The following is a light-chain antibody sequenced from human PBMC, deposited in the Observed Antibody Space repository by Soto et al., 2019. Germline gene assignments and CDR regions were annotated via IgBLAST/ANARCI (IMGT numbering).Light chain of an antibody. Sequence: DIQMTQSPSSLSASVGDRVTITCQSRHDITSYLNWYQHKPGKAPKLLMYDASILEAGVPSRFSGSGSATDFTFTISSLQPEDVATYYCQKCDYLPIFGPGTTVDFK. J-gene: IGKJ3*01. V-gene: IGKV1-33*01. CDR2: DAS. CDR3: QKCDYLPI. CDR1: HDITSY.